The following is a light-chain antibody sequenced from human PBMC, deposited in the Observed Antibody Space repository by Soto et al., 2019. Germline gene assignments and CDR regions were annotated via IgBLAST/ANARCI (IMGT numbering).Light chain of an antibody. CDR2: GNS. Sequence: QSVLTQPPSVSGAPGQRVTISCTGSSSNIGAGYDVHWYQQLPGPAPKLLIYGNSNRPSGVPDRFSDSKSGTSASLAITGLQAEDEADYYCQSYDSSLSGSVFGGGTKLTVL. CDR1: SSNIGAGYD. CDR3: QSYDSSLSGSV. J-gene: IGLJ3*02. V-gene: IGLV1-40*01.